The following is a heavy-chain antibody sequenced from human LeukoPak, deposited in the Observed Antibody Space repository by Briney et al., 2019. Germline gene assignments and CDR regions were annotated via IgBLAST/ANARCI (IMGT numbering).Heavy chain of an antibody. CDR1: GYTFTGYY. Sequence: ASVKVSCKASGYTFTGYYMHWVRQAPGQGLEWMGWINPYSGGTNYAQKFQGRVTMTRDTSTSTVYMELSSLRSEDTAVYSCARGGPLQYLPYYYYYTDVWGKGTTVTISS. J-gene: IGHJ6*03. CDR3: ARGGPLQYLPYYYYYTDV. V-gene: IGHV1-2*02. D-gene: IGHD3-9*01. CDR2: INPYSGGT.